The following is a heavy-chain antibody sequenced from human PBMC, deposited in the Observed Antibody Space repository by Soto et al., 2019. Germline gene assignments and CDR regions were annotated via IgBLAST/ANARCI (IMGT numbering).Heavy chain of an antibody. CDR3: AKDYFGSRSYGF. J-gene: IGHJ4*02. CDR1: GGSISGFYY. CDR2: IYYSGTT. Sequence: QVQLQESGPGLVKPSQTLSLTCTVSGGSISGFYYWSWIRQHPGKGLEWIGYIYYSGTTYYNPSLMSRVTISVDTSKTQFSLNLTSVTAEDTAVYYCAKDYFGSRSYGFWGQGTLVTVSS. V-gene: IGHV4-30-4*01. D-gene: IGHD3-10*01.